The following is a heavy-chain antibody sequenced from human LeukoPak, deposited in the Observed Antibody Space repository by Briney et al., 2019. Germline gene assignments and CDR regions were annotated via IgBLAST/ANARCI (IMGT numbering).Heavy chain of an antibody. D-gene: IGHD5-24*01. CDR2: IIPIFGTA. CDR3: ARNRDGYNYFWFDP. CDR1: GGTFISYA. J-gene: IGHJ5*02. Sequence: SVKVSCKASGGTFISYAISWVRQAPGQGLEWMGGIIPIFGTANYAQKSQGRVTITADESTSTAYMELSSLRSEDTAVYYCARNRDGYNYFWFDPWGQGTLVTVSS. V-gene: IGHV1-69*01.